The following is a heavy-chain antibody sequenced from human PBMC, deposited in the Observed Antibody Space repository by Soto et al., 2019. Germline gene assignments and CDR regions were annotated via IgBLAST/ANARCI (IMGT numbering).Heavy chain of an antibody. CDR1: GFTFSSYW. CDR2: IKQDGSEK. Sequence: EVQLVESGGGLVQPGGSLRLSCAASGFTFSSYWMSWVHQAPGKGLEWVANIKQDGSEKYYVDSVKGRFTISRDNAKNSLYLQMNSLRAEDTAVYYCARGPWLETYYFDYWGQGTLVTVSS. CDR3: ARGPWLETYYFDY. D-gene: IGHD6-19*01. J-gene: IGHJ4*02. V-gene: IGHV3-7*01.